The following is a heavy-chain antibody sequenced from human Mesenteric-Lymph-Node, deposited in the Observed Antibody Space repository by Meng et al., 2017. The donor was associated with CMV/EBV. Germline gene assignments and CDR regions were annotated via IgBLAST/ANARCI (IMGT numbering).Heavy chain of an antibody. V-gene: IGHV2-70D*14. CDR3: ARTRPAVATGTLEFDY. J-gene: IGHJ4*02. CDR1: GFSLSTSGMR. Sequence: SGPTLVKPTQTLTLTCTSSGFSLSTSGMRVSWIRQPPGKALEWLARIDWDDDKFYNTSLKTRLTISKDTSENQVVLTMTNMDPVDTATYYCARTRPAVATGTLEFDYWGQGTLVTVSS. D-gene: IGHD1-1*01. CDR2: IDWDDDK.